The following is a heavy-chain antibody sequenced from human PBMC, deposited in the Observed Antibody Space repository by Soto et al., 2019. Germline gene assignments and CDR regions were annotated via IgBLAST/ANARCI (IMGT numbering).Heavy chain of an antibody. Sequence: QVQLVQSGAEVKQPGASVKVSCKASGYTFTSYDINWVRQATGQGLEWMGWMNPNSGNTGYAQKFQGRVTMTRNTSISTAYMELSSLRSEDTAVYYCAIVGYCSSTSCSDYYYYYMDVWGKGTTVTVSS. CDR1: GYTFTSYD. D-gene: IGHD2-2*01. CDR3: AIVGYCSSTSCSDYYYYYMDV. J-gene: IGHJ6*03. V-gene: IGHV1-8*01. CDR2: MNPNSGNT.